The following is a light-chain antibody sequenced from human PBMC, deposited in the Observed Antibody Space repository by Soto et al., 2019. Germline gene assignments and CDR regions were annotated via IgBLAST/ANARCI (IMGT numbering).Light chain of an antibody. J-gene: IGKJ1*01. CDR3: QHMRT. V-gene: IGKV2-28*01. CDR1: QSLLHTSGDNY. Sequence: IVMTQSPLSLPVTPGEPASISCRSSQSLLHTSGDNYLDWYVQKPGQSPQLLIYLGSRRASGVPDRFSGSGSGTDFSLTISSLQPDDFGSYYCQHMRTFGQGTKV. CDR2: LGS.